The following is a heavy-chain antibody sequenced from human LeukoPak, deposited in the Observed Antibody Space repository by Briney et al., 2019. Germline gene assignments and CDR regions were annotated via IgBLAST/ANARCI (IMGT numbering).Heavy chain of an antibody. J-gene: IGHJ6*03. D-gene: IGHD4-11*01. V-gene: IGHV3-30-3*01. CDR3: ARDPLTTGEYYYMDV. Sequence: GGSLRLSCAASGFTFSSYAMHWVRQAPGKGLEWVAVISYDGSNKYYADSVKGRFTISRDNSKNTLYLQMNSLRAEDTAVYYCARDPLTTGEYYYMDVWGKGTTVTVSS. CDR1: GFTFSSYA. CDR2: ISYDGSNK.